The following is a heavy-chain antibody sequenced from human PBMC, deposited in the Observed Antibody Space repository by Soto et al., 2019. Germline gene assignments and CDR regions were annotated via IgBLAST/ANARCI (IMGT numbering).Heavy chain of an antibody. D-gene: IGHD3-3*01. CDR1: GGSISSGGYY. CDR3: ASGVPYYDFWSGYYSPNAFDY. V-gene: IGHV4-31*03. J-gene: IGHJ4*02. CDR2: IYYSGST. Sequence: PSETLSLTCTVYGGSISSGGYYWSWIRQHPGKGLEWIGYIYYSGSTYYNPSLKSRVTISVDMSKNQFSLKLSSVTAADTAVYYCASGVPYYDFWSGYYSPNAFDYWGQGTLVTVSS.